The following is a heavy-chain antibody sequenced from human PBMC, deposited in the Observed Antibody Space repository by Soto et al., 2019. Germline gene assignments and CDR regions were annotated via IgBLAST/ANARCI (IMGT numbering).Heavy chain of an antibody. D-gene: IGHD6-19*01. CDR2: ISDFESNI. CDR1: GYTFSDYG. V-gene: IGHV1-18*04. CDR3: ARDYDRGGGGWLDPWGEGSVVIASSDS. J-gene: IGHJ5*01. Sequence: QVQLVQSGGEMKKPGASVKVSCKASGYTFSDYGISWVRQAPGQGLEWMGWISDFESNINFAPKFRGGVTLTTDSTTTTTHIDLGTVTSYYAVVYYCARDYDRGGGGWLDPWGEGSVVIASSDS.